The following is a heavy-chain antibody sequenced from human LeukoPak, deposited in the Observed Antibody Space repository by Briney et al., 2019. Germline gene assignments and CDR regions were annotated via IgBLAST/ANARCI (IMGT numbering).Heavy chain of an antibody. D-gene: IGHD3-9*01. J-gene: IGHJ6*04. Sequence: GASVKVSCKASGYTFTNYGITWVRQAPGQGLEWMGWISAYNANTNYAQKFQGRVTMTTDTSTSTVYMELRSLRSDDTAIYYCTRTEYDILTGARMDVWGKGTTVTVSS. CDR2: ISAYNANT. CDR3: TRTEYDILTGARMDV. CDR1: GYTFTNYG. V-gene: IGHV1-18*04.